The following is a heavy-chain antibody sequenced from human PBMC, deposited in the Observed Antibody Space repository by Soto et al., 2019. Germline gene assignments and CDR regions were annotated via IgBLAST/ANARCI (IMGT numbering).Heavy chain of an antibody. CDR3: ARESSGILTGQFDY. CDR1: GFTFSSYS. D-gene: IGHD3-9*01. CDR2: ISSSSSTI. V-gene: IGHV3-48*02. Sequence: PGGSLRLSCAASGFTFSSYSMNWVRQAPGKGLEWVSYISSSSSTIYYADSVKGRFTISRDNAKNSLYLQMNSLRDEDTAVYYCARESSGILTGQFDYWGQGTLVTVSS. J-gene: IGHJ4*02.